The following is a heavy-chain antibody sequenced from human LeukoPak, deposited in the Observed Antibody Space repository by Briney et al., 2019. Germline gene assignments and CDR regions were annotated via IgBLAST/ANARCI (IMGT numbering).Heavy chain of an antibody. V-gene: IGHV3-30*02. CDR1: GFAFSTYG. CDR2: IRYDGSNK. J-gene: IGHJ4*02. CDR3: AKDLYDYDILTGNFDY. Sequence: GGSLRPSCAASGFAFSTYGMHWVRQAPGKGLEWVAFIRYDGSNKYYADSVKGRFTISRDNSKNTLYLQMNSLRAEDTAVYYCAKDLYDYDILTGNFDYWGQGTLVTVSS. D-gene: IGHD3-9*01.